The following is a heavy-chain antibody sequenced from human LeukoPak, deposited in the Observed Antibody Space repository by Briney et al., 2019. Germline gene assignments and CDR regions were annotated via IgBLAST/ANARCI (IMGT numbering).Heavy chain of an antibody. CDR1: GYTFTNYY. CDR3: ASGHGYMDY. J-gene: IGHJ4*03. CDR2: INPSGGST. V-gene: IGHV1-46*01. Sequence: AAVQVSCKASGYTFTNYYMHWVRQAPGQGLEWMGIINPSGGSTSYAQKFQGRVTMTRDTSTSAVYMELSSLRSEDTAVYYCASGHGYMDYWGQGTLVTVSS.